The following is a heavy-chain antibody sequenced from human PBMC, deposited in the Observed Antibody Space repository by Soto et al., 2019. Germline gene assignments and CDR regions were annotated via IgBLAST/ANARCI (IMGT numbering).Heavy chain of an antibody. D-gene: IGHD6-19*01. V-gene: IGHV4-28*01. CDR1: GYSISSSNW. CDR2: IYYSGST. Sequence: SETLSLTCAVSGYSISSSNWWGWIRQPPGKGLEWIGYIYYSGSTYYNPSLKSRVTMSVDTSKNQFSLKMRSVTAVDTAVYYCARTIGSDWSFDYWGQGTLVTVSS. J-gene: IGHJ4*02. CDR3: ARTIGSDWSFDY.